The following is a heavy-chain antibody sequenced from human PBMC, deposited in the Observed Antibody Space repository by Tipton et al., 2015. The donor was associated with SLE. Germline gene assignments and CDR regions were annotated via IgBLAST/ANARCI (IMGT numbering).Heavy chain of an antibody. V-gene: IGHV4-39*07. Sequence: TLSLTCTVSGGSISSGGYYWSWIRQPPGKGLEWIGSIYYSGSTYYNPSLKSRVTISVDTSKNQFSLKLSSVTAADTAVYYCARGYSSGWYRNAFDIWGQGTMVTVSS. CDR1: GGSISSGGYY. CDR3: ARGYSSGWYRNAFDI. D-gene: IGHD6-19*01. J-gene: IGHJ3*02. CDR2: IYYSGST.